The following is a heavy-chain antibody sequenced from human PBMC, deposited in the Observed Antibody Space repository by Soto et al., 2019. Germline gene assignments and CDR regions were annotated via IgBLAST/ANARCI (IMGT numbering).Heavy chain of an antibody. J-gene: IGHJ4*02. CDR2: ISSSGSTI. CDR1: GFTFSSYE. V-gene: IGHV3-48*03. CDR3: ARDPPFSSSGWDY. Sequence: GGSLRLSCAASGFTFSSYEMNWVRQAPGKGLEWVSYISSSGSTIYYADSVKGRFTISRDNAKNSLYLQMNSLRAEDTAVYYCARDPPFSSSGWDYWGQGTLVTVSS. D-gene: IGHD6-19*01.